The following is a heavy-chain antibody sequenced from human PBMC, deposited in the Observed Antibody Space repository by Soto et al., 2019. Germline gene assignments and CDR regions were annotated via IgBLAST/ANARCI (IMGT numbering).Heavy chain of an antibody. CDR1: GGSISSGGYY. CDR3: ARRYYYDRSGYYYFDY. V-gene: IGHV4-31*03. D-gene: IGHD3-22*01. J-gene: IGHJ4*02. CDR2: IYHSGST. Sequence: SETLSLTCTVSGGSISSGGYYWSWIRQHPGKGLEWIGYIYHSGSTYYNPSLKSRVTISVDTSKNQFSLKLSSVTAADTAVYYCARRYYYDRSGYYYFDYWGQGTRVTVS.